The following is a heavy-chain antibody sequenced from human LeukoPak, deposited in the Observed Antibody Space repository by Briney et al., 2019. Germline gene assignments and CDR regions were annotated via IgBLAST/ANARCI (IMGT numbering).Heavy chain of an antibody. Sequence: SVKVSCKASGGTLSTYAFSWVRQAPGHGLEWLGGIIPIFGTAIYAQKFQGRITISADKSTSTAYMEVNSLRSEDTAVYYCARAPGKSYYYYYGMDVWGQGTTVTVSS. D-gene: IGHD1-1*01. CDR2: IIPIFGTA. CDR3: ARAPGKSYYYYYGMDV. CDR1: GGTLSTYA. J-gene: IGHJ6*02. V-gene: IGHV1-69*06.